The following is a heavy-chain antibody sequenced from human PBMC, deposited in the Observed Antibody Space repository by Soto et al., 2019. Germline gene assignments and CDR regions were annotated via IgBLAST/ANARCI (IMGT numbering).Heavy chain of an antibody. J-gene: IGHJ6*02. CDR3: ARDRTYFGSGAVGMDV. CDR1: GFSFSSYG. Sequence: QMQLAESGGGVVQPGRSLRLSCAASGFSFSSYGMDWVRQAPGKGLEWLANIRYDGSKEYYADFVKGRFTISRDNSKNTLSLQMNSLRAEDTAVYYCARDRTYFGSGAVGMDVWGQGTKVTVSS. V-gene: IGHV3-33*01. CDR2: IRYDGSKE. D-gene: IGHD3-10*01.